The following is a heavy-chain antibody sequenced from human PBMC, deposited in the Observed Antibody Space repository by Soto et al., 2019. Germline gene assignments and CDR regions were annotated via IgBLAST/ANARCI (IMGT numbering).Heavy chain of an antibody. J-gene: IGHJ6*02. CDR3: ARDPGIAAAGTTYYYYGMDV. CDR1: GYTFTSYG. CDR2: ISAYNGNT. V-gene: IGHV1-18*04. D-gene: IGHD6-13*01. Sequence: ASVKVSCKASGYTFTSYGISWVRQAPGQGLEWMGWISAYNGNTNYAQKLQGRVTMTTDTSTSTVYMELRSLRSDDTAVYYCARDPGIAAAGTTYYYYGMDVWCQGTTVTVSS.